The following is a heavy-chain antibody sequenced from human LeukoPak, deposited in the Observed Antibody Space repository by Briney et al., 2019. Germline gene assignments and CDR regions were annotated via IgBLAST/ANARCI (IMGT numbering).Heavy chain of an antibody. J-gene: IGHJ5*02. V-gene: IGHV4-59*01. D-gene: IGHD6-13*01. CDR1: GGSINSYY. CDR2: IYYSGST. Sequence: PSETLSLTCTVSGGSINSYYWSWIRQPPGRGLEWIGYIYYSGSTDYNPSPKSRVTLSVDTSKNQFSLNLSSVTAADTAVYYCASLDYSSSYYWFDPWGQGTLVTVSS. CDR3: ASLDYSSSYYWFDP.